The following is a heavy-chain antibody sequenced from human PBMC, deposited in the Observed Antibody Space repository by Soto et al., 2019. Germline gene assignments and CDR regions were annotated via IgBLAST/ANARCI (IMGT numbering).Heavy chain of an antibody. D-gene: IGHD3-3*01. CDR2: IIPIFGTA. CDR3: ARGWRTIFGVVIEYYFDY. Sequence: QVQLVQSGAEVKKPGSSVKVSCKASGGTFSSYAISWVRQAPGQGLEWMGGIIPIFGTANYAQKFQGRVTITADESTSTADMELSSLRSEDTAVYYCARGWRTIFGVVIEYYFDYWGQGTLVTVSS. CDR1: GGTFSSYA. J-gene: IGHJ4*02. V-gene: IGHV1-69*01.